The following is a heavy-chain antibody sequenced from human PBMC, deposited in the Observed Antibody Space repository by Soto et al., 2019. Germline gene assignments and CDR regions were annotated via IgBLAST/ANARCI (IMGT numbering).Heavy chain of an antibody. CDR1: GFTFSSYA. Sequence: EVQLLESGGGLVQPGGSLRLSCAASGFTFSSYAMSWVRQAPGKGLEWVSAISGSGGSTYYADSLKGRFTISRDNSKNTLYLQMNSLRAEDTAVYYCAKDKEYCSGGSCYPREGNWFDPWGQGTLVTVSS. CDR3: AKDKEYCSGGSCYPREGNWFDP. CDR2: ISGSGGST. D-gene: IGHD2-15*01. V-gene: IGHV3-23*01. J-gene: IGHJ5*02.